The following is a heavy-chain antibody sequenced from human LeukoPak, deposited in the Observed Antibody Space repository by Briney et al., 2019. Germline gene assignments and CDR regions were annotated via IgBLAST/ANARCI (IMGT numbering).Heavy chain of an antibody. D-gene: IGHD2-21*01. V-gene: IGHV4-34*01. CDR3: ARDVWCGSYYYGMDV. CDR2: INHSGST. CDR1: GGSFSGYY. J-gene: IGHJ6*02. Sequence: SETLSLTCAVYGGSFSGYYWSWIRQPPGKGLEWIGEINHSGSTNYNPSLKSRVTISVDTSKNQFSLKLSSVTAADTAVYYCARDVWCGSYYYGMDVWGQGTTVTVSS.